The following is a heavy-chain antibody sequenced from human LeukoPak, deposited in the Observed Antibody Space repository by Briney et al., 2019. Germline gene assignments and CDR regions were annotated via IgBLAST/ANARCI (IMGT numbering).Heavy chain of an antibody. CDR3: ARGRQLGKNWFDP. J-gene: IGHJ5*02. D-gene: IGHD6-6*01. Sequence: ASVKVSCKASGYTFTGYYMHWVRQAPGQGLEWMGWINPNSGGTNYAQKFQGRVTMTRDTSISTAYMELSRLRSDDTAVYYCARGRQLGKNWFDPWGQGTLVTVSS. V-gene: IGHV1-2*02. CDR1: GYTFTGYY. CDR2: INPNSGGT.